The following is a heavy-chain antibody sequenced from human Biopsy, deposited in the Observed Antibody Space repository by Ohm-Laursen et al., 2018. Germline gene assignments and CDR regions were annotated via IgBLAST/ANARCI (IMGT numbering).Heavy chain of an antibody. J-gene: IGHJ4*02. Sequence: GSLRLSCSASGFIFSTYTMNWVRHAPGKGLMWVSRIHVDERSATYAEPVKGRFTISRDNSRNTLYLQMNSLRAEDTAVYFCTNHYCGGITCLMNFWGQGTLVTVSS. CDR2: IHVDERSA. D-gene: IGHD2-21*01. CDR1: GFIFSTYT. CDR3: TNHYCGGITCLMNF. V-gene: IGHV3-74*03.